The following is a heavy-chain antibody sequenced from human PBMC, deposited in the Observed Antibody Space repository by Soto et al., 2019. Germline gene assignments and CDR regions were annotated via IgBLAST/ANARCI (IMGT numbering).Heavy chain of an antibody. CDR1: GFTFTSSA. V-gene: IGHV1-58*01. J-gene: IGHJ6*02. Sequence: GASVKVSCKASGFTFTSSAVQWVRQARGQRLEWIGWIVVGSGNTNYAQKFQERVTITRDMSTSTAYMELSSLRSEDTAVYYCATRRDLALYYYGNDLWGQGTTVTVSS. CDR2: IVVGSGNT. CDR3: ATRRDLALYYYGNDL.